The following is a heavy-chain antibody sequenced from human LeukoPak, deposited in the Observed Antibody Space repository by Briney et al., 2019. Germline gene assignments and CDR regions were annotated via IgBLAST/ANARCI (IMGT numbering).Heavy chain of an antibody. CDR3: ARVWRYYDSSGYYYLSAFDI. Sequence: GGSLRLSCAASGFTFSDYYMSWIRQAPGKGLEWVSYISSSGSTIYYADSVKGRFTISRDNAKNSLYLQMNSLRAEDTAVYYCARVWRYYDSSGYYYLSAFDIWGQGTMVTVSS. V-gene: IGHV3-11*01. J-gene: IGHJ3*02. CDR2: ISSSGSTI. D-gene: IGHD3-22*01. CDR1: GFTFSDYY.